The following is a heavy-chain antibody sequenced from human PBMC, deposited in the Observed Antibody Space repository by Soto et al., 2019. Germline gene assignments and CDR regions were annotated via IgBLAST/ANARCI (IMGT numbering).Heavy chain of an antibody. V-gene: IGHV1-69*06. CDR2: IIPIFGTA. Sequence: QVQLVQSGAEVKKPGSSVKVSCKASGGTFSSYAISWVRQAPGQGLEWMGGIIPIFGTANYAQKFQGRVTIPADKSTSTAYMELSSLRSEDTAVYYCARESTLYDSSGYYYGNWGQGTLVTVSS. J-gene: IGHJ4*02. CDR3: ARESTLYDSSGYYYGN. D-gene: IGHD3-22*01. CDR1: GGTFSSYA.